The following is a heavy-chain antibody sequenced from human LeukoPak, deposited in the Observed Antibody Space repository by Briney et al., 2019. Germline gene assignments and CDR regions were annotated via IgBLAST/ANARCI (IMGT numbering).Heavy chain of an antibody. J-gene: IGHJ4*02. CDR2: IYYSGST. V-gene: IGHV4-59*01. CDR3: ARDFSSWFPLDY. D-gene: IGHD6-13*01. Sequence: SETLSLTCTVSGGSISSYYWSWIRQPPGKGLEWIGYIYYSGSTNYNPSLKSRVTISVDTSKNQFSLKLSSVTAADTAVYYCARDFSSWFPLDYWGQGTLVTVSS. CDR1: GGSISSYY.